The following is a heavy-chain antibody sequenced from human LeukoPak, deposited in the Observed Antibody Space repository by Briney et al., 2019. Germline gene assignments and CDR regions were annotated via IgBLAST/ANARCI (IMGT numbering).Heavy chain of an antibody. CDR3: ASAFYGGNPDAGY. CDR2: IYSGGNT. J-gene: IGHJ4*02. Sequence: AGGSLRLSCAASGFDVSRNYMNWVRQAPGKGLEWVSAIYSGGNTYYADSVKGRLTISRDNSKNTLYLQMNSLRAEDTAVYYCASAFYGGNPDAGYWGQGTLVTVSS. CDR1: GFDVSRNY. D-gene: IGHD4-23*01. V-gene: IGHV3-53*01.